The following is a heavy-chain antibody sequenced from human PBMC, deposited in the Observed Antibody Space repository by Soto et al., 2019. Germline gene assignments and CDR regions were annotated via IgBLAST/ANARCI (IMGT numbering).Heavy chain of an antibody. CDR1: GGTFSSYA. Sequence: VQLVQSGAEVKKPGSSVKVSCKASGGTFSSYAISWVRQAPGQGLEWMGGIIPIFGTANYAQKFQGRVTITADESTSTAYMELSSLRSEDTAVYYCARRYYDSSGYSYYYYGMDVWGQGTTVTVSS. CDR2: IIPIFGTA. V-gene: IGHV1-69*01. D-gene: IGHD3-22*01. J-gene: IGHJ6*02. CDR3: ARRYYDSSGYSYYYYGMDV.